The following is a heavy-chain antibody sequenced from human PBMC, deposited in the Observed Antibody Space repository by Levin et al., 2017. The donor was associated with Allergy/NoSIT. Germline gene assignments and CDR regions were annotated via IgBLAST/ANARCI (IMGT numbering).Heavy chain of an antibody. Sequence: SVKVSCKASGGTFSSYAISWVRQAPGQGLEWMGGIIPIFGTANYAQKFQGRVTITADESTSTAYMELSSLRSEDTAVYYCARDGRYFDWLNYYYYGMDVWGQGTTVTVSS. D-gene: IGHD3-9*01. CDR2: IIPIFGTA. J-gene: IGHJ6*02. CDR1: GGTFSSYA. CDR3: ARDGRYFDWLNYYYYGMDV. V-gene: IGHV1-69*13.